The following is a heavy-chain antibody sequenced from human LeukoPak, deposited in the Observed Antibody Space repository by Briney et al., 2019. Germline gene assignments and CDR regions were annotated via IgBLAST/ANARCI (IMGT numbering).Heavy chain of an antibody. J-gene: IGHJ4*02. CDR1: GFTFSTYA. Sequence: GGSLRLSCAASGFTFSTYAMSWVRKAPGKGLEWVSAINAGGGGSTYYADSVKGRFTISRDNSKNTLYLQMNSLRADDTAVYYCAKDPDSSGYYQYYFDYWGQGTLVTVSS. CDR3: AKDPDSSGYYQYYFDY. CDR2: INAGGGGST. V-gene: IGHV3-23*01. D-gene: IGHD3-22*01.